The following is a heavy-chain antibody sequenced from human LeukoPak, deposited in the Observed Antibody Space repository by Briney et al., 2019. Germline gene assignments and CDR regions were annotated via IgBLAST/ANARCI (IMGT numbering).Heavy chain of an antibody. J-gene: IGHJ6*03. CDR1: GFTVCSDE. D-gene: IGHD3-22*01. CDR2: ISSSGKTI. Sequence: PGGSLRLSCAASGFTVCSDEVNCVRQAPGKGLEWVSYISSSGKTISYADSVKGRFTISRDNAKNSLYLHMNSLRGEDTAVYFCARGGSGSYHYYMDVWGKGTTVTVSS. V-gene: IGHV3-48*03. CDR3: ARGGSGSYHYYMDV.